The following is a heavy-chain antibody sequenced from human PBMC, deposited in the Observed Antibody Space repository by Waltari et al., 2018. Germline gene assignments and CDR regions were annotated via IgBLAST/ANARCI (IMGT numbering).Heavy chain of an antibody. Sequence: EVQLVESGGGVVRPGGSLRLSCAASGFIFNNYGMSWVRQVPGKGVGLFSGIDCNGGRTGYADSVECRFTISRDNAKASLLLQMNTLRAEDTALYHCARVSRKTTATMVAAFDIWGQGTMVTVSS. CDR3: ARVSRKTTATMVAAFDI. CDR2: IDCNGGRT. V-gene: IGHV3-20*01. CDR1: GFIFNNYG. J-gene: IGHJ3*02. D-gene: IGHD4-17*01.